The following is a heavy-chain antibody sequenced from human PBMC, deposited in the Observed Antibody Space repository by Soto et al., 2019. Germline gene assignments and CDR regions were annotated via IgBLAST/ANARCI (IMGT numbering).Heavy chain of an antibody. J-gene: IGHJ6*02. V-gene: IGHV1-69*08. D-gene: IGHD4-17*01. CDR2: IIPILGIA. CDR3: ARDPLRLGYYYGMDV. CDR1: GGTFSSYT. Sequence: QVQLVQSGAEVKKPGSSVKVSCKASGGTFSSYTISWVRQAPGQGLEWMGRIIPILGIANYAQKFQGRVTITADKSTSTAYRELSSLSSEDTAVYYCARDPLRLGYYYGMDVWGQGTTVTVSS.